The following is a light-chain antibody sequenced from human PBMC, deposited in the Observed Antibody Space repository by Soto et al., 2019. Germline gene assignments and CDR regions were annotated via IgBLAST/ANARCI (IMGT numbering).Light chain of an antibody. CDR1: SSDVGGYNY. CDR3: CSYAGSYVV. CDR2: DAS. J-gene: IGLJ2*01. V-gene: IGLV2-11*01. Sequence: QSALTQPRSVSGSPGQSVTISCTGTSSDVGGYNYVSWYQQHPGKAPKLMIYDASKRPSGVPDRFSGSKSGNTASLTISGLQAEDEADYYSCSYAGSYVVFGGGTKLTVL.